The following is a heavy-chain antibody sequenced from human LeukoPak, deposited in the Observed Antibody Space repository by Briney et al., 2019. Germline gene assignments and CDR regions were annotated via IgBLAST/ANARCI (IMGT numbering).Heavy chain of an antibody. V-gene: IGHV1-2*02. CDR2: INPNTGGT. CDR1: GYTGYY. D-gene: IGHD2-21*02. Sequence: ASVKVSCKASGYTGYYMHWVRQAPGQGLEWMGWINPNTGGTNYAQKFQGRVTMTRDTSISTAYMELSRLRSDDTAVYYCARLVLVTGAFDYWGQGTLVTVSS. J-gene: IGHJ4*02. CDR3: ARLVLVTGAFDY.